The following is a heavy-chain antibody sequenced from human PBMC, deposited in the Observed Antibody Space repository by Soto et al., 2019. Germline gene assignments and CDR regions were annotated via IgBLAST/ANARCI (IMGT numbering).Heavy chain of an antibody. J-gene: IGHJ6*02. CDR1: GFTFSGSA. D-gene: IGHD6-25*01. CDR2: IRSKANSYAT. V-gene: IGHV3-73*01. CDR3: TRALPNGLYGMDV. Sequence: GGSLRLSCAASGFTFSGSAMHWVRQASGKGLEWVGRIRSKANSYATAYAASVKGRFTISRDDSKNTAYLQMNSLKTEDTAVYYCTRALPNGLYGMDVWGQGTTVTVSS.